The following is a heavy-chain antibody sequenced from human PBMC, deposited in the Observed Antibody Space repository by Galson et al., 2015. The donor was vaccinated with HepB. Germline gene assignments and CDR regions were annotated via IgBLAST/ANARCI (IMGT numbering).Heavy chain of an antibody. V-gene: IGHV3-23*01. D-gene: IGHD2-2*01. CDR2: ITVSGGGT. Sequence: SLRLSCAASGFTFSSYAMNWVRQAPGKGLEWVSAITVSGGGTYYADSVRGRFTISRDNSKNTLYLQMNSLRGEDTAVYFCAKVNQQKGFDYWGQGTLVTVSS. CDR1: GFTFSSYA. J-gene: IGHJ4*02. CDR3: AKVNQQKGFDY.